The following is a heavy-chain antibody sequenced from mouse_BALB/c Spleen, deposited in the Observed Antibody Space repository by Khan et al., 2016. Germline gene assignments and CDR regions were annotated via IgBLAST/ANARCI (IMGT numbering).Heavy chain of an antibody. J-gene: IGHJ4*01. CDR3: ARSDYGDKDAMDY. V-gene: IGHV3-2*02. CDR1: GYSITSDYA. Sequence: EVQLQESGPGLVKPSQSLSLTCTVTGYSITSDYAWNWIRQFPGNRLEWMGYISYSGSTSYNPSLKSRISITRDTSKNQFFLQLNSVTSDDTAKYYRARSDYGDKDAMDYWGQGTSVTVPS. CDR2: ISYSGST. D-gene: IGHD1-1*01.